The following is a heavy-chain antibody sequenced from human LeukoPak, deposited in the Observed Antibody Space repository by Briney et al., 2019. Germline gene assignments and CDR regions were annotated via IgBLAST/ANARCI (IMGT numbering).Heavy chain of an antibody. CDR3: ARRPNAVTTWSHWFFDL. D-gene: IGHD4-17*01. Sequence: SETLSLTCTVSGGSIRSSSYYWGWIRQPPGKGLEWIGSIYYSGSTYYNPSLKSRVTISVDTSKNQFSLKLRSVTAADTAVHYCARRPNAVTTWSHWFFDLWGRGTLVTVSS. V-gene: IGHV4-39*01. CDR2: IYYSGST. CDR1: GGSIRSSSYY. J-gene: IGHJ2*01.